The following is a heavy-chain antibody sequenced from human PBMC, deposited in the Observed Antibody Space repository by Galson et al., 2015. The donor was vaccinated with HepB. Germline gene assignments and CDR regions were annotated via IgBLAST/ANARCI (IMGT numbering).Heavy chain of an antibody. CDR1: GGSISSSNW. J-gene: IGHJ5*02. CDR3: ARGAYTPYCSSTSCYLWFDP. V-gene: IGHV4-4*02. D-gene: IGHD2-2*01. CDR2: IYHSGST. Sequence: CTVSGGSISSSNWWSWVRQPPGKGLEWIGEIYHSGSTNYNPSLKSRVAISVDTSKNQFSLKLSSVTAADTAMYYCARGAYTPYCSSTSCYLWFDPWGQGILVTVSS.